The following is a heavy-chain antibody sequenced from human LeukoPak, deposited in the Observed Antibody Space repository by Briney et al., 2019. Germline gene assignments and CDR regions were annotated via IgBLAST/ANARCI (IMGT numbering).Heavy chain of an antibody. CDR2: IIPIFGTA. V-gene: IGHV1-69*13. Sequence: SVKVSCKASGGTFSSYAISWVRQAPGQGLEWMGGIIPIFGTANYAQKFQGRVTITADESTSTAYMELSSLRSEDTAVYYCARDFSVGCSGGSCYSGWFDPWGQGTLVTVPS. CDR3: ARDFSVGCSGGSCYSGWFDP. J-gene: IGHJ5*02. CDR1: GGTFSSYA. D-gene: IGHD2-15*01.